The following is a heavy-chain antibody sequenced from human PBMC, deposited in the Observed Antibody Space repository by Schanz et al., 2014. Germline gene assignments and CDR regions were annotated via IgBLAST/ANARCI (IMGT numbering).Heavy chain of an antibody. J-gene: IGHJ6*03. CDR3: ARVSMEFERGKSYYYYMDV. CDR2: IIPILGIA. Sequence: VQLEQSGAEVKKPGSSVKVSCKASGGTFSSFGINWVRQAPGQGLEWMGRIIPILGIANYAQKFQGRVTITADRSTSTAYMELSSLRSEDTAVYYCARVSMEFERGKSYYYYMDVWGRGTTVTVSS. D-gene: IGHD3-10*01. CDR1: GGTFSSFG. V-gene: IGHV1-69*04.